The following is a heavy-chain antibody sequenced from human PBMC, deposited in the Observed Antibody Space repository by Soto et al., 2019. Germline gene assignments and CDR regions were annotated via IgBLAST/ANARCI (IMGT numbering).Heavy chain of an antibody. CDR2: ISGSGGST. J-gene: IGHJ6*02. Sequence: ACGGQVSCYAMCWVRQNPGKGLEWVSAISGSGGSTYYADSVKGRFTISRDNSKNTLYLQMNSLRAEDTAVYYCAKVGIPAPQGYGIDLWGQGTTV. V-gene: IGHV3-23*01. D-gene: IGHD6-25*01. CDR3: AKVGIPAPQGYGIDL. CDR1: GGQVSCYA.